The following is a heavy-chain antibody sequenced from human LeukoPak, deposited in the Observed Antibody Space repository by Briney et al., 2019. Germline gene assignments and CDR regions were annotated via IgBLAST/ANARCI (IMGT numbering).Heavy chain of an antibody. CDR2: IYYSGST. CDR1: GGSISSYY. CDR3: ARLHGERQTYYYGMDV. Sequence: PSETLSLTCTVSGGSISSYYWSWIRQPPGKGLEWIWYIYYSGSTNYSPSLKSRVTISVDTSKNQFSLKLSSVTAADTAVYYCARLHGERQTYYYGMDVWGQGTTVTVSS. D-gene: IGHD1-1*01. J-gene: IGHJ6*02. V-gene: IGHV4-59*01.